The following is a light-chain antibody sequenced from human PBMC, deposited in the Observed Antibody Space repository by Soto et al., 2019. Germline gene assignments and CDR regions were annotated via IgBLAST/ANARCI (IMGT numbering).Light chain of an antibody. Sequence: EIVLTQSPGTLSFSPGERATLSCRASQSVSSTSLAWYQQKPGQAPRLLIYGASNRATGIPDRFSGSGSGTDFTLTISRREPEEFAVYYCQQYDGSPPWTFGLGTKVEFK. J-gene: IGKJ1*01. CDR3: QQYDGSPPWT. CDR2: GAS. V-gene: IGKV3-20*01. CDR1: QSVSSTS.